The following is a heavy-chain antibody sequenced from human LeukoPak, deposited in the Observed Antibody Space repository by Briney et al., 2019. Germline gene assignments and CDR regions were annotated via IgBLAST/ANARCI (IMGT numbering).Heavy chain of an antibody. V-gene: IGHV4-59*12. CDR2: IYYSGST. CDR1: GGSISSYY. CDR3: ARCRVGATHFDY. D-gene: IGHD1-26*01. Sequence: SETLSLTCTVSGGSISSYYWSWIRQPPGKGLEWIGYIYYSGSTNYNPSLKSRVTMSVDTSKNQFSLKLSSVTAADTAVYYCARCRVGATHFDYWGQGTLVTVSS. J-gene: IGHJ4*02.